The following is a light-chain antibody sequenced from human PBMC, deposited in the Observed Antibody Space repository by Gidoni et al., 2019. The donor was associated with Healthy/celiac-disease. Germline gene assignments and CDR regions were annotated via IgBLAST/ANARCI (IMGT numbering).Light chain of an antibody. CDR3: QVWDSSSDHVV. J-gene: IGLJ2*01. CDR1: NIGSKS. Sequence: SYVLTQPPSVSVAPGQTARITCGGNNIGSKSVHWYQQKPDQAPVLVVYDDSERPSGIPERFSGSNSGNTATLTISRVEAGDEADYYCQVWDSSSDHVVFGGGTKLTVL. V-gene: IGLV3-21*02. CDR2: DDS.